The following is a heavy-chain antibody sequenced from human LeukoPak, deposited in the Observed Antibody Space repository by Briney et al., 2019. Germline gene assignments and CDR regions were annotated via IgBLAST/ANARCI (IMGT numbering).Heavy chain of an antibody. V-gene: IGHV4-61*01. J-gene: IGHJ3*02. CDR1: GGSISSSSYY. D-gene: IGHD1-26*01. CDR2: IYYSGST. Sequence: SETLSLTCTVSGGSISSSSYYWSWIRQPPGKGLEWIGYIYYSGSTNYNPSLKSRVTISVDTSKNQFSLKLSSVTAADTAVYYCARVDERSSAFDIWGQGTMVTVSS. CDR3: ARVDERSSAFDI.